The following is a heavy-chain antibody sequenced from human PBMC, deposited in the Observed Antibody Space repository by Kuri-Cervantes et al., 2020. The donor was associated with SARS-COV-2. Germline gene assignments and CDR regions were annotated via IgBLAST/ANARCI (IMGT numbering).Heavy chain of an antibody. CDR2: ISYDGSNK. CDR1: GFTFSSYA. J-gene: IGHJ4*02. D-gene: IGHD6-19*01. CDR3: AKGPGSGWYYFDY. V-gene: IGHV3-30*04. Sequence: LSLTCAASGFTFSSYAMHWVRQAPGKGLEWVAVISYDGSNKYCADSVKGRFTISRDNSKNTLYLQMNSLRAEDTAVYYCAKGPGSGWYYFDYWGQGTLVTVSS.